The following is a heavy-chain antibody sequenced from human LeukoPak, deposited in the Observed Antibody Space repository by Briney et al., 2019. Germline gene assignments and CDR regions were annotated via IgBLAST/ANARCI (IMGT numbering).Heavy chain of an antibody. CDR3: AREHGGEDFDY. D-gene: IGHD2-21*01. V-gene: IGHV3-21*01. CDR2: IRICSSYI. CDR1: GFTFSSYS. J-gene: IGHJ4*02. Sequence: KPGXSLRLSCAASGFTFSSYSMNWVRQAPGKGRVCFLSIRICSSYISYAVSVKARFTISRDNAKNSLYLQMNSLRAEDTAVYYCAREHGGEDFDYWGQGTLVTVSS.